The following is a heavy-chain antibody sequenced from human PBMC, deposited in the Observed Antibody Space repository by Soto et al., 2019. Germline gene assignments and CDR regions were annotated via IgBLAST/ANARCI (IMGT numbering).Heavy chain of an antibody. V-gene: IGHV4-30-4*01. Sequence: QVQLQESGPGLVKPSQTLSLTCTVSGGSISSGDYYWSWIRQPPGKGLEWIGYIYYSGSTYYNPSLKSRVTISVDTSKNQFSLKLSSVTAADTAVYYCARDATMVRGELYGIDVWGQGTTVTVSS. CDR1: GGSISSGDYY. CDR3: ARDATMVRGELYGIDV. J-gene: IGHJ6*02. D-gene: IGHD3-10*01. CDR2: IYYSGST.